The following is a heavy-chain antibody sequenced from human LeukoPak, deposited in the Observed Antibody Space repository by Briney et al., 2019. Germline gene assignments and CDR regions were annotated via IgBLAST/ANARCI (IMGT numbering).Heavy chain of an antibody. Sequence: PSETLSLTCAVSGGSISSSTYYWGWIRQPPGKGLEWIGSIYHSGRTYYNPSLKSRVTISVDTSKNQLSLKFSSVTAADTAVYYCARPADYGGDFDYWGQGALVTVSS. CDR2: IYHSGRT. D-gene: IGHD4-23*01. V-gene: IGHV4-39*01. CDR3: ARPADYGGDFDY. J-gene: IGHJ4*02. CDR1: GGSISSSTYY.